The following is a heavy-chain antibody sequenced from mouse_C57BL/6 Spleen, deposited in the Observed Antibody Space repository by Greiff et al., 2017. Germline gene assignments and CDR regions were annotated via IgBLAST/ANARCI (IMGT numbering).Heavy chain of an antibody. CDR3: ARRSYGRGLYFDY. CDR1: GYTFTSYW. Sequence: QVHVKQPGAELVKPGASVKMSCKASGYTFTSYWITWVKQRPGQGLEWIGDIYPGSGSTNYNEKFKSKATLTVDTSSSTAYMQLSSLTSEDSAVYYGARRSYGRGLYFDYWGQGTTLTVSS. J-gene: IGHJ2*01. V-gene: IGHV1-55*01. D-gene: IGHD1-1*01. CDR2: IYPGSGST.